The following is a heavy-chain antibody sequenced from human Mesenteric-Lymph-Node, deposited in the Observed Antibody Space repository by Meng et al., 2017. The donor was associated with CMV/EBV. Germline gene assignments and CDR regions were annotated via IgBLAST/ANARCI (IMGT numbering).Heavy chain of an antibody. J-gene: IGHJ5*02. CDR2: IYWNDDK. D-gene: IGHD3-3*01. Sequence: SGPTLVTPTQTLTLTCTFSVFSLSTSGVGVVWIRPPPGKALEWLALIYWNDDKRYSPSLKSRLTITKDTSKNQVVLTMTNMDPVDTATYYCAHRRGASGYLAWFDPWGQGTLVTVSS. V-gene: IGHV2-5*01. CDR1: VFSLSTSGVG. CDR3: AHRRGASGYLAWFDP.